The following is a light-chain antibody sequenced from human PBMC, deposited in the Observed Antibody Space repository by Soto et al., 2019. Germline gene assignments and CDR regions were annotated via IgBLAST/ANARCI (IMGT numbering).Light chain of an antibody. CDR1: QSVSSN. CDR3: QQYNNWPFT. J-gene: IGKJ3*01. CDR2: GAS. Sequence: EIVMTQTPATLSVSPGERATLSCRASQSVSSNLAWYQQKPGQAPRLLIYGASTRATGIPARLSGSGSGTEFTLTISSLQSEDFAVYYCQQYNNWPFTFGPGTKVDSK. V-gene: IGKV3-15*01.